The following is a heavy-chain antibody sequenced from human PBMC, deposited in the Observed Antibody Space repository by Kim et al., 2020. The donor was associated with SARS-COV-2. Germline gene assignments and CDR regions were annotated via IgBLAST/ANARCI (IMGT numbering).Heavy chain of an antibody. CDR3: ARWRSVTTFYYYYMDV. CDR2: INHSGST. D-gene: IGHD4-17*01. J-gene: IGHJ6*03. CDR1: GGSFSGYY. V-gene: IGHV4-34*01. Sequence: SETLSLTCAVYGGSFSGYYGSWIRQPPGKGLEWIGEINHSGSTNYNPSLKSRVTISVDTSKNQFSLKLSSVTAADTAVYYCARWRSVTTFYYYYMDVWGKGTTVTVSS.